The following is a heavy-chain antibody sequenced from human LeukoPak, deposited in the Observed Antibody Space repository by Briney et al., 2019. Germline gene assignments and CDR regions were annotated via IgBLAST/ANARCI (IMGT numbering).Heavy chain of an antibody. CDR2: ISGSGGST. D-gene: IGHD3-3*01. CDR3: AKAPLYDFWSGCYFDY. CDR1: GFSFSSYA. Sequence: PGASLRFSCAASGFSFSSYALTWVRQGPRKGLEWVSTISGSGGSTYYADSVKGRFTISRDNSKNTLYLQMNSLRAEDTAVYHCAKAPLYDFWSGCYFDYWGQGILVTVSS. V-gene: IGHV3-23*01. J-gene: IGHJ4*02.